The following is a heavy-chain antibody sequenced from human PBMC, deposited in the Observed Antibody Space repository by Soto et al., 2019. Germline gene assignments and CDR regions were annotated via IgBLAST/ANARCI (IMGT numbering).Heavy chain of an antibody. V-gene: IGHV3-48*01. CDR2: ISSSSSTI. D-gene: IGHD4-17*01. CDR3: ASTHEGDYRYYFDY. J-gene: IGHJ4*02. CDR1: GFTFSSYS. Sequence: EVQLVESGGGLVQPGGSLRLSCAASGFTFSSYSMNWVRQAPGKGLEWVSYISSSSSTIYYADSVKGRFTISRDNAKNSLYLQMNSLGADVTAVYYCASTHEGDYRYYFDYWGQGTLVTVSS.